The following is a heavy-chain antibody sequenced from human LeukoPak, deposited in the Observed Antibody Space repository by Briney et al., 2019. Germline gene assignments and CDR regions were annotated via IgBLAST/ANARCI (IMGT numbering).Heavy chain of an antibody. V-gene: IGHV3-7*01. CDR3: EERGSNMIGGV. CDR2: IKQDGGDK. D-gene: IGHD3-10*02. Sequence: GGSLRLSCAASGFTFSSYWMRWVRQAPGKGLEWVANIKQDGGDKNYVDSLKGRFTISTDTATSTPYMQMNSLRAEDTAVYYCEERGSNMIGGVWGKGTTVTISS. CDR1: GFTFSSYW. J-gene: IGHJ6*04.